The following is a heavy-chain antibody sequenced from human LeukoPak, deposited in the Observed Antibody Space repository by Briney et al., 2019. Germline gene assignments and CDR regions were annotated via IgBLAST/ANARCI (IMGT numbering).Heavy chain of an antibody. D-gene: IGHD3-9*01. CDR1: GFTFDDYA. J-gene: IGHJ4*02. Sequence: VQPGGSLRLSCAASGFTFDDYAMPWVRPAPGKGLGWVFLISGDCVITYYASSVKCRFTISRDNSKNSLYLQMNSLRTEDTALYYCAKLKDILTGFIDYWGQGTLVTVSS. V-gene: IGHV3-43*02. CDR3: AKLKDILTGFIDY. CDR2: ISGDCVIT.